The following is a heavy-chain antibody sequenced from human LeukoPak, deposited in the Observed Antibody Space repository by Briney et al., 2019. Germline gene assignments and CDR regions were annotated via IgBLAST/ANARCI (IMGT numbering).Heavy chain of an antibody. CDR2: IRYDGSNK. D-gene: IGHD3-10*01. V-gene: IGHV3-30*02. J-gene: IGHJ4*02. CDR1: GFIFSSYG. Sequence: GGSLRLSCAASGFIFSSYGMHWVRQAPGKGLEWVAFIRYDGSNKYYADSVKGRFTISRDHSKNTLYLQMNSLRTEDTAVYYCASPNYYGSGSYFNYWGQGTLVTVSS. CDR3: ASPNYYGSGSYFNY.